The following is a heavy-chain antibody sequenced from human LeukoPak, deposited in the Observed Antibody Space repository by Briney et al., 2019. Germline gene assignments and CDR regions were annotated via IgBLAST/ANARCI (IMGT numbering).Heavy chain of an antibody. CDR3: ATDPGSSCYS. D-gene: IGHD3-22*01. V-gene: IGHV1-24*01. Sequence: ASVKVSCKAPGYTLTELSIHWVRQAPGKGLEWMGGFDPEVGETIYAQKFQGTVTMTEDTSTDTAYMELRSLTSEDTAGYYCATDPGSSCYSWGQGTLVTGSS. CDR2: FDPEVGET. J-gene: IGHJ5*01. CDR1: GYTLTELS.